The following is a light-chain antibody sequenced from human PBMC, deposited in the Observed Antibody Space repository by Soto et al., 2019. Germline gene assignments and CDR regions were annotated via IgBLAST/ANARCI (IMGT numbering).Light chain of an antibody. CDR3: AAWDDSLSGVV. J-gene: IGLJ2*01. CDR1: SSNIGSNY. Sequence: QSVLTQPPSASGTPGQRVTISCSGSSSNIGSNYVYWFQQLPGTAPKLLIYRNNLRPSGVPDRFSGSKSGTSASLAISGLRSEDEADYYCAAWDDSLSGVVFGGGTKRPS. CDR2: RNN. V-gene: IGLV1-47*01.